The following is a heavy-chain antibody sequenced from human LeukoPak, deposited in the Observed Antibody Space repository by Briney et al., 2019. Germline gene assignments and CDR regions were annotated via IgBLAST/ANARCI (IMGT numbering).Heavy chain of an antibody. V-gene: IGHV3-48*03. CDR3: ARARRDCSGGSCYPDYNWFDP. CDR1: GFTFSSYE. J-gene: IGHJ5*02. CDR2: ISSSGSAI. D-gene: IGHD2-15*01. Sequence: GGSLRLSCAASGFTFSSYEMNWVRQAPGKGLDWVSYISSSGSAIYYADSVRGRFTISRDNAKNSLYLQMNSLRAEDTAVYYCARARRDCSGGSCYPDYNWFDPWGQGTLVTVSS.